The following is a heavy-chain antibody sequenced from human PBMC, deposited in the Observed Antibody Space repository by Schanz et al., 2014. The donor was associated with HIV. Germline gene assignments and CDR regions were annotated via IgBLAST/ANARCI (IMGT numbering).Heavy chain of an antibody. CDR1: GFNFSDYW. CDR2: IISDGSGT. V-gene: IGHV3-74*02. D-gene: IGHD3-3*01. J-gene: IGHJ6*02. Sequence: EVQLLESGGGLVLSGGSLRLSCEAYGFNFSDYWMHWVRQAPGKGLVWVSRIISDGSGTSSADSVKGRFITSRDNAKNTLFLQMNSLRVEDTAVYYCARGFRLRPFDYYYAMDVWGQGTTVTVSS. CDR3: ARGFRLRPFDYYYAMDV.